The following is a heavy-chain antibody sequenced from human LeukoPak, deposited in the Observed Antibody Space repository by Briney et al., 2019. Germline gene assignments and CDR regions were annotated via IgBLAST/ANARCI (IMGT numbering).Heavy chain of an antibody. Sequence: GGSLRLSCAASGFTFRNYWMTWVRQAPGKGLEWVAKISEDGSKTDYVDSVKGRFTISRDNAKNTLLLQMSSLRAEDTAVYYCARPQVLPDDIYNFWGQGTMVTVSS. V-gene: IGHV3-7*01. CDR1: GFTFRNYW. CDR3: ARPQVLPDDIYNF. J-gene: IGHJ3*01. D-gene: IGHD2-2*01. CDR2: ISEDGSKT.